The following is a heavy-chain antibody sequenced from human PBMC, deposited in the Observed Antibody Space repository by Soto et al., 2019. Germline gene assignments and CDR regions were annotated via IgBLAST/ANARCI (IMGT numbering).Heavy chain of an antibody. CDR2: IYNGNT. J-gene: IGHJ4*02. Sequence: SETLSLTCIISGGSISGYYWTWIRQSPGKGLEYIGYIYNGNTNYNPSLNSRATISVDTSKNQFSLKLTSVTAADTAVYYCERISDHGDYAYWGQGTLVTVSS. V-gene: IGHV4-59*08. D-gene: IGHD4-17*01. CDR1: GGSISGYY. CDR3: ERISDHGDYAY.